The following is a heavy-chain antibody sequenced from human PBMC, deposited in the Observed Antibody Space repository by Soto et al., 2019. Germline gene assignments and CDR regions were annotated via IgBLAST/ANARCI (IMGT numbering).Heavy chain of an antibody. CDR3: AKDKFLEWLFEFDI. CDR2: ISYDGSNK. J-gene: IGHJ3*02. D-gene: IGHD3-3*01. Sequence: GGSLRLSCAASGFSFRSYGMHGVRQAPGKGLEWVAVISYDGSNKYYADSVKGRFTISRDNSKNTLYLQMNSLRAEDTAVYYCAKDKFLEWLFEFDIWGQGTMVTVSS. V-gene: IGHV3-30*18. CDR1: GFSFRSYG.